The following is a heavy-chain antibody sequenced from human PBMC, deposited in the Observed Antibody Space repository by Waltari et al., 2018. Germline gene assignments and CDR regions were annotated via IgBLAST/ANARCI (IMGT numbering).Heavy chain of an antibody. D-gene: IGHD3-22*01. V-gene: IGHV3-30*03. CDR1: GFTFSSYG. CDR2: ISYDGSNK. Sequence: QVQLVESGGGVVQPGRSLRLSCAASGFTFSSYGMHWVRQAPGKGLEWVAGISYDGSNKYYADSVKGRFTISRDNSKNTLYLQMNSLRAEDTAVYYCALAAEYYYDSSGSAWGQGTLVTVSS. J-gene: IGHJ5*02. CDR3: ALAAEYYYDSSGSA.